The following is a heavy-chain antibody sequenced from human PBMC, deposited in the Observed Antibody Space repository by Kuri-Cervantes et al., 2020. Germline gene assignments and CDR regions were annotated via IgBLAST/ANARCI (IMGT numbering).Heavy chain of an antibody. Sequence: GGSLRLSCAASGFTFDDYGMSWVRQAPGKGLHWVSGINWNGGSTGYADSVKGRFTISRDNAKNSLYLQMNSLRAEDTAVYYCARYYYDSSGSDYWGQGTLVTVSS. CDR3: ARYYYDSSGSDY. CDR1: GFTFDDYG. D-gene: IGHD3-22*01. J-gene: IGHJ4*02. V-gene: IGHV3-20*04. CDR2: INWNGGST.